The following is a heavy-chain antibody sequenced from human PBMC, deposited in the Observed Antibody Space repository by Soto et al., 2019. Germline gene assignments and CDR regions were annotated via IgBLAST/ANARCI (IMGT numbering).Heavy chain of an antibody. CDR1: GYTFTSHG. Sequence: QVQLVQSGGEVRKPGASVKVSCKASGYTFTSHGISWVRQAPGQGLEWMGWISAYNGDTNYAQKLQGRVTVTTDRSTSTAYMELRSLRSENTAVYYCARMVRGSNIDDYHYMEVWGKGTTVTVSS. CDR3: ARMVRGSNIDDYHYMEV. CDR2: ISAYNGDT. D-gene: IGHD3-10*01. V-gene: IGHV1-18*01. J-gene: IGHJ6*03.